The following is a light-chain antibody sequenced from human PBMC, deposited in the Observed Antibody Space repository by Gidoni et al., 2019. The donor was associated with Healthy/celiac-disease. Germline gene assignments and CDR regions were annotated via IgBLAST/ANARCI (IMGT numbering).Light chain of an antibody. CDR2: DVS. CDR3: CSYAGSYTFYV. J-gene: IGLJ1*01. Sequence: DVGGYNYVSWYQQHPGKAPKLMIYDVSKRPSGVPDRFSGSKSGNTASLTISGLQAEDEADYYCCSYAGSYTFYVFGTGTKVTVL. CDR1: DVGGYNY. V-gene: IGLV2-11*01.